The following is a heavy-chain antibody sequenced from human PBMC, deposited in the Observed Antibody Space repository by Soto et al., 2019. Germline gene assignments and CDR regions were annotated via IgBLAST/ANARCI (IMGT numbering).Heavy chain of an antibody. V-gene: IGHV3-23*01. CDR1: GFTFSSYA. Sequence: EVQLLDSGGGLVQPGGSLSLSCAASGFTFSSYAMSWVRQAPGKGLEWVSSISGSGGGTYYADSVKGRFTISRDNSKNTLSLQMNSLRAEDTAVYYCAKSRGSGSYFNPSDAFDFWGQGTMVTVSS. CDR2: ISGSGGGT. J-gene: IGHJ3*01. D-gene: IGHD3-10*01. CDR3: AKSRGSGSYFNPSDAFDF.